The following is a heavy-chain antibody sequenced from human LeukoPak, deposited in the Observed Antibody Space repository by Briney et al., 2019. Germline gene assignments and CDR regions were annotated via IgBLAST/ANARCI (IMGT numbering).Heavy chain of an antibody. J-gene: IGHJ4*02. V-gene: IGHV5-51*01. CDR3: ARQTAMGRSGDY. D-gene: IGHD5-18*01. CDR2: IDPSDSET. CDR1: GYNFTSYW. Sequence: GESLKISFKASGYNFTSYWIGWVRQMPGKGLEWMGIIDPSDSETRYTPSFQGQVTISVDKSLTTADLQWNSLKASDTAMYYCARQTAMGRSGDYWGQGTLVTVSS.